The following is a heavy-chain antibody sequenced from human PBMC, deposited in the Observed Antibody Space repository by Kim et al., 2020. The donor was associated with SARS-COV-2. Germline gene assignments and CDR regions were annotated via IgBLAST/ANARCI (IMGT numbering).Heavy chain of an antibody. J-gene: IGHJ4*01. Sequence: ETLSLTCTVSGGSISSSSYYWGWIRQPPGKGLEWIGSIYYSGSTYYNPSLRSRVTISVDTSKNQFSLKLSSVTAADTAVYYCARLRQQLVRTDFDYWG. V-gene: IGHV4-39*01. CDR1: GGSISSSSYY. CDR2: IYYSGST. CDR3: ARLRQQLVRTDFDY. D-gene: IGHD6-13*01.